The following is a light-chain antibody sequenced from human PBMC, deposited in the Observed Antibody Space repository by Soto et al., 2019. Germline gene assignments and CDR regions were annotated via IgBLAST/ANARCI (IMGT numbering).Light chain of an antibody. CDR3: QQYDALPTT. CDR2: DAS. J-gene: IGKJ5*01. V-gene: IGKV1-33*01. Sequence: DIQMTQSPSSLSASVGDRVAITCQTRQDISKYLYWYQHRPGKAPKLLIYDASNLETGVPSRFSGSGSGTHFTFTISSLQPEDIATYNCQQYDALPTTFGQGKRLDIK. CDR1: QDISKY.